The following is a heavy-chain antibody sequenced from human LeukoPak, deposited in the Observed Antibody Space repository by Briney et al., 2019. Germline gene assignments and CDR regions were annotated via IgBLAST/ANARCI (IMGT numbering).Heavy chain of an antibody. Sequence: GGSLRVPCAASGLTFTTYALNWGRQAPGQVLHWVSAISSSGGTTYYADSVKGRFSISRDNSKNTLYLQMNSLRAEDTAVYYCAKDRNGWPTNFDSWGQGTLVTVSA. D-gene: IGHD6-19*01. CDR3: AKDRNGWPTNFDS. CDR2: ISSSGGTT. CDR1: GLTFTTYA. J-gene: IGHJ4*02. V-gene: IGHV3-23*01.